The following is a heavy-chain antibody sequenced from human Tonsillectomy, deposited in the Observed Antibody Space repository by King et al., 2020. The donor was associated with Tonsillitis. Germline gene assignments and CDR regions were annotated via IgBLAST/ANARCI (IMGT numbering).Heavy chain of an antibody. J-gene: IGHJ4*02. CDR1: GGSFSGYY. Sequence: VQLQQWGAGLLKPSETLSLTCAVYGGSFSGYYWSWIRQPPGKGLEWIGEINHGGSTNYKPSLKSRVTISVDTSKSQFSLKLNSVTAADTAVYYCARAFSVTRLDWGRGTLVTVSS. D-gene: IGHD4-17*01. CDR3: ARAFSVTRLD. V-gene: IGHV4-34*01. CDR2: INHGGST.